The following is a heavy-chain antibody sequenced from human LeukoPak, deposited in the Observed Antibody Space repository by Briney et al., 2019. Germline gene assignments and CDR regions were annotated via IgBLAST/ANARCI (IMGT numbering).Heavy chain of an antibody. D-gene: IGHD6-13*01. CDR3: ARDGRTYGSSWYERGFDP. J-gene: IGHJ5*02. V-gene: IGHV1-69*04. CDR2: IIPILGIA. CDR1: GGTFSSYA. Sequence: GASVKVSCKASGGTFSSYAISWVRQAPGQGLEWMGRIIPILGIANYAQKFQGRVTITADKSTSTAYMELSSLRSEDTAVYYCARDGRTYGSSWYERGFDPWGQGTLVTVSS.